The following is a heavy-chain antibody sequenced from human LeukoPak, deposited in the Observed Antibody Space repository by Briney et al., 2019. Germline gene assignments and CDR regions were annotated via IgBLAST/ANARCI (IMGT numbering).Heavy chain of an antibody. V-gene: IGHV4-59*01. CDR3: VRVRGSGGSRDGWFDP. CDR2: IYYSGST. Sequence: SETLSLTCTVSGGSISSYYWSWIRQPPGKGLEWIGYIYYSGSTNYNPSLKSRVTISVDTSKDQFSLKLSSVTAADTAVYYCVRVRGSGGSRDGWFDPWGQGTLVTVSS. CDR1: GGSISSYY. J-gene: IGHJ5*02. D-gene: IGHD2-15*01.